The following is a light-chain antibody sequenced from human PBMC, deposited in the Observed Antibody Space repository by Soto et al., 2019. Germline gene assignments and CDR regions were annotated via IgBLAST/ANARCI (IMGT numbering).Light chain of an antibody. CDR2: DAS. Sequence: DIQMTQSPSTLSAFVGDRVTITCRASQSIGRWLAWYQQKPGKAPKLLIYDASSLESGVPSRFSGSGSGTEFTLTISSLQPDDFATYYCQQYNTYSPERTFGQGTIVDIK. J-gene: IGKJ1*01. CDR3: QQYNTYSPERT. CDR1: QSIGRW. V-gene: IGKV1-5*01.